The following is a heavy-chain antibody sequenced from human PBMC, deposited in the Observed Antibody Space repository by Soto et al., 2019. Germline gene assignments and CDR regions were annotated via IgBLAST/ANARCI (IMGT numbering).Heavy chain of an antibody. V-gene: IGHV4-61*01. D-gene: IGHD4-17*01. CDR2: IHSSGST. CDR3: AILTKPTAVTTAFRGGYGLDV. CDR1: GGSVSSGNYF. Sequence: SETLSLTCTVSGGSVSSGNYFWSWIRQPPGKGVEWIGYIHSSGSTNYNPSLKSRVTISADTSRNQFSLRLTSVTAADTAVYYCAILTKPTAVTTAFRGGYGLDVWGQGTTVTSP. J-gene: IGHJ6*02.